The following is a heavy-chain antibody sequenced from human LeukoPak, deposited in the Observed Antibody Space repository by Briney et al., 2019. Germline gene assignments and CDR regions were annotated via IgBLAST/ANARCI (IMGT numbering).Heavy chain of an antibody. Sequence: GGSLRLSCAASGFTFSSYGMHWVRQPPGKGLEWVAFIRYDGSNKYYADSVKGRFTISRDNSKNTLYLQMNSLRAEDTAVYYCAKVYISGWYYFDYWGQGTLVTVSS. CDR1: GFTFSSYG. V-gene: IGHV3-30*02. CDR3: AKVYISGWYYFDY. J-gene: IGHJ4*02. CDR2: IRYDGSNK. D-gene: IGHD6-19*01.